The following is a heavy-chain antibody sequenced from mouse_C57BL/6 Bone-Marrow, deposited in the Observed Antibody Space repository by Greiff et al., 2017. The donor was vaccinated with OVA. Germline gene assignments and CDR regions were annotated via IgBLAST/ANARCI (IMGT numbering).Heavy chain of an antibody. CDR2: IHPNSGST. CDR1: GYTFTSYW. D-gene: IGHD1-1*01. V-gene: IGHV1-64*01. CDR3: ARSYYYGSSYWFAY. J-gene: IGHJ3*01. Sequence: QVQLQQPGAELVKPGASVKLSCKASGYTFTSYWMHWVKQRPGQGLEWIGMIHPNSGSTNYNEKFKSTATLTVDKSSSTAYMQLSSLTSEDSAVYYCARSYYYGSSYWFAYWGQGTLVTVSA.